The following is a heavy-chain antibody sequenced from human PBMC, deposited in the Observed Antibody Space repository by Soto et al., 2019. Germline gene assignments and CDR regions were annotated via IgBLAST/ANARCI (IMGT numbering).Heavy chain of an antibody. CDR2: IYYSGST. CDR3: AREGIAARRYYLDY. D-gene: IGHD6-6*01. Sequence: LSLTCTVSGGSISSYYWSWIRQPPGKGLEWIGYIYYSGSTNYNPSLKSRVTISVDTSKNQFSLKLSSVTAADTAVYYCAREGIAARRYYLDYWGQGTLVTVSS. CDR1: GGSISSYY. V-gene: IGHV4-59*01. J-gene: IGHJ4*02.